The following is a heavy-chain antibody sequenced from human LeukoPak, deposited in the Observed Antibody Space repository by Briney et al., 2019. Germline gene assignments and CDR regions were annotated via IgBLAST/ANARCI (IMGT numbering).Heavy chain of an antibody. V-gene: IGHV4-4*02. CDR3: ARTIAAAFLNWFDP. Sequence: SETLSLTCGVSGGSISSSNWWSWVRQPPGKGLEWIGEMYHSGSTNYNPSLKSRVTISVDTSKNQFSLKLSSVTAADTAVYYCARTIAAAFLNWFDPWGQGTLVTVSS. CDR1: GGSISSSNW. CDR2: MYHSGST. D-gene: IGHD6-13*01. J-gene: IGHJ5*02.